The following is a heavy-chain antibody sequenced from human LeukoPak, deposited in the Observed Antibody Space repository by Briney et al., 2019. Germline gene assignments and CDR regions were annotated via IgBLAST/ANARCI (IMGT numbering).Heavy chain of an antibody. CDR2: ISYDGSNK. Sequence: PGRSLRLSCAASGFTFSSFAMHWVRQAPGKGLEWVAVISYDGSNKYYADSVKGRFTISRDNSKSTLYLQVNSLRTEDTAVYYCARGDCGIYCFFDYWGQGTLVTVSS. CDR1: GFTFSSFA. V-gene: IGHV3-30-3*01. D-gene: IGHD1-26*01. J-gene: IGHJ4*02. CDR3: ARGDCGIYCFFDY.